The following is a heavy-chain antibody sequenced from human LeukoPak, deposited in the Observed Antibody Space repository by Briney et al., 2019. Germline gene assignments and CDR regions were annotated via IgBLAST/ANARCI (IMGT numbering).Heavy chain of an antibody. CDR2: IYPGDSDN. D-gene: IGHD4-23*01. V-gene: IGHV5-51*01. CDR3: ASMTTVVTPYYFDY. Sequence: GESLKISCKGSGYSFTSYWIGWVRQMPGKGLEGMGIIYPGDSDNRYSPSFQGQVTISADQSISTAYLQWSSLKASDTAMYYCASMTTVVTPYYFDYWGQGTLVPVSS. J-gene: IGHJ4*02. CDR1: GYSFTSYW.